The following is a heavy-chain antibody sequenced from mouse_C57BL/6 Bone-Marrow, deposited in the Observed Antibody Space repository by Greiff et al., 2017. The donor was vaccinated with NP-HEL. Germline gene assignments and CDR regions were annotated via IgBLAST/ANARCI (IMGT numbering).Heavy chain of an antibody. CDR2: ISDGGSYT. D-gene: IGHD2-4*01. CDR3: AGYDYDGEAFAY. J-gene: IGHJ3*01. CDR1: GFTFSSYA. Sequence: EVQLVESGGGLVKPGGSLKLSCAASGFTFSSYAMSWVRQTPEKRLEWVATISDGGSYTYYPDNVKGRFTISRDNAKNNLYLQMSHLKSEDTAMYYCAGYDYDGEAFAYWGQGTLVTVSA. V-gene: IGHV5-4*01.